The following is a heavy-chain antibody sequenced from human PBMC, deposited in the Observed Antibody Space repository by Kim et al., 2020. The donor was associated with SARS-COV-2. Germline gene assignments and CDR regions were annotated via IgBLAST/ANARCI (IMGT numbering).Heavy chain of an antibody. Sequence: FTISRDNSKNTLYLQMNSLRAEDTAVYYCAKEHTEYYYDSSGYSLGYFDYWGQGTLVTVSS. D-gene: IGHD3-22*01. V-gene: IGHV3-30*02. J-gene: IGHJ4*02. CDR3: AKEHTEYYYDSSGYSLGYFDY.